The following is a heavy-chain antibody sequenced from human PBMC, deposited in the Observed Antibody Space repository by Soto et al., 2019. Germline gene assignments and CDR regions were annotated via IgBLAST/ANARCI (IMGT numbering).Heavy chain of an antibody. CDR3: ARGVLRYFDWSPGDWFDP. D-gene: IGHD3-9*01. Sequence: ESLKISCKGSGYSFTSYWISWVRQMPGKGLEWMGRIDPSDSYTNYSPSFQGHVTISADKSISTAYLQWSSLKASDTAMYYCARGVLRYFDWSPGDWFDPWGQGTLVTVSS. CDR2: IDPSDSYT. J-gene: IGHJ5*02. CDR1: GYSFTSYW. V-gene: IGHV5-10-1*01.